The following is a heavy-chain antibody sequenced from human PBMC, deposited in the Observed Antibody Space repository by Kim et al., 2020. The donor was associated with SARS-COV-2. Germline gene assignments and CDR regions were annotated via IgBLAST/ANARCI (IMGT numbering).Heavy chain of an antibody. Sequence: SQTLSLTCAISGDSVSSNSAAWNWIRQSPSRGLEWLGRTYYRSKWYNDYAVSVKSRITINPDTSKNQFSLQLNSVTPEDTAVDYCARDDYGSGSYYNPWFDPWGQGTLVTVSS. CDR1: GDSVSSNSAA. V-gene: IGHV6-1*01. CDR2: TYYRSKWYN. J-gene: IGHJ5*02. CDR3: ARDDYGSGSYYNPWFDP. D-gene: IGHD3-10*01.